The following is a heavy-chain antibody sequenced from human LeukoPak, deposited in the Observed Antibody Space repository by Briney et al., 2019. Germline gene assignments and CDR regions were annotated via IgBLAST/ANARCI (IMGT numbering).Heavy chain of an antibody. D-gene: IGHD3-22*01. CDR1: GGTFSSYA. J-gene: IGHJ4*02. CDR2: IIPIFGTA. Sequence: ASVKVSCKASGGTFSSYAISWVRQAPGQGLEWMGGIIPIFGTANYAQKFQGRVTITADESTSTAYMELSSLRSEDTAVYYCARGSVESYDSSGYHGYWGQGTLVTVSS. V-gene: IGHV1-69*13. CDR3: ARGSVESYDSSGYHGY.